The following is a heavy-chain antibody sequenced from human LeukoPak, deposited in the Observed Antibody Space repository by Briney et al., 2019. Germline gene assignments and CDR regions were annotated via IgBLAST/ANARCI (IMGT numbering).Heavy chain of an antibody. CDR3: ARVLWNGDYPRFDY. J-gene: IGHJ4*02. Sequence: PGGSLRLSCAASGFTFSSYAMTWVRQAPGKGLEWVSTISGSGGKTYYADSVKGRFTISRDNSKNTLYLRMNSLRAEDTAVYYCARVLWNGDYPRFDYWGQGTLVTVSS. CDR1: GFTFSSYA. V-gene: IGHV3-23*01. CDR2: ISGSGGKT. D-gene: IGHD4-17*01.